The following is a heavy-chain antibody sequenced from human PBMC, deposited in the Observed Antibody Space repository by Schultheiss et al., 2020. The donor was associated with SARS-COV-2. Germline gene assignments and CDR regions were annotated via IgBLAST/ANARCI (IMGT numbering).Heavy chain of an antibody. CDR1: GGSISSGGYY. CDR3: ARLGGSGWYLRGGGYMDV. D-gene: IGHD6-19*01. J-gene: IGHJ6*03. CDR2: IYYSGST. V-gene: IGHV4-31*03. Sequence: SETLSLTCTVSGGSISSGGYYWSWIRQHPGKGLEWIGYIYYSGSTYYNPSLKSRVTISVDTSKNQFSLKLSSVTAADTAVYYCARLGGSGWYLRGGGYMDVWGKGTTVTVSS.